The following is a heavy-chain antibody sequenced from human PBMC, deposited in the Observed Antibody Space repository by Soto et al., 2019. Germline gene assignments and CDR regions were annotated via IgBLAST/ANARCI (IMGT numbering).Heavy chain of an antibody. D-gene: IGHD2-15*01. V-gene: IGHV4-59*08. CDR1: GGSISSHY. Sequence: SETLSLTCTVSGGSISSHYWNWIRQPPGKGLEWIGYISYSGSTNYNPSLKSRVTISADTSKNQFSLKLSSVTAADTAVYYCARLGYAQLLPDYWGQGTLVTVSS. J-gene: IGHJ4*02. CDR2: ISYSGST. CDR3: ARLGYAQLLPDY.